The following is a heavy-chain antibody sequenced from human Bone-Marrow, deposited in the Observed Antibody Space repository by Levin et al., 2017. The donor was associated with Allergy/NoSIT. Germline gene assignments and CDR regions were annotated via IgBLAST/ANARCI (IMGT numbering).Heavy chain of an antibody. Sequence: GESLKISCKASGYTFTSYGISWVRQAPGQGLEWMGWISAYNGNTNYAQKLQGRVTMTTDTSTSTAYMELRSLRSDDTAVYYCARDLCSNYPSSDYGMDVWGQGTTVTVSS. CDR3: ARDLCSNYPSSDYGMDV. D-gene: IGHD4-11*01. J-gene: IGHJ6*02. V-gene: IGHV1-18*01. CDR1: GYTFTSYG. CDR2: ISAYNGNT.